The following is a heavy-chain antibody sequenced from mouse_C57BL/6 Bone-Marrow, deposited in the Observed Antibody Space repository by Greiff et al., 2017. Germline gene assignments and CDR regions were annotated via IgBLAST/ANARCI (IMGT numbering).Heavy chain of an antibody. CDR2: ISNGGGST. CDR3: ARQGITTVVATLSYYYAMDY. Sequence: EVKLMESGGGLVQPGGSLKLSCAASGFTFSDYYMYWVRQTPEKRLEWVAYISNGGGSTYYPDTVKGRFTISRDNAKNTLYLQMSRLKSEDTAMYYCARQGITTVVATLSYYYAMDYWGQGTSVTVSS. V-gene: IGHV5-12*01. J-gene: IGHJ4*01. D-gene: IGHD1-1*01. CDR1: GFTFSDYY.